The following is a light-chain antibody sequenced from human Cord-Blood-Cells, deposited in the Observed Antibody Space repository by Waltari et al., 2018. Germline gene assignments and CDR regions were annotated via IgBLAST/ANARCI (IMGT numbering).Light chain of an antibody. CDR2: DVS. V-gene: IGLV2-14*01. CDR1: SSDVGGYNY. CDR3: SSYTSSSTLGV. J-gene: IGLJ1*01. Sequence: QSALTQPASVSGSPGQSLTISCTGTSSDVGGYNYFSWYQQHQGKAPKLMIYDVSNRSSGVSNRFSGSKSGNTASLTISGLQAEDEADYYCSSYTSSSTLGVFGTGTKVTVL.